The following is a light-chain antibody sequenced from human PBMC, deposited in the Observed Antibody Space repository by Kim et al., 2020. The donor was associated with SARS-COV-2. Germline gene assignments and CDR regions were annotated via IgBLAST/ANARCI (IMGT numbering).Light chain of an antibody. Sequence: QSASVSGSPGQSITISCTGTSSDVGGYNYVSWYQQHPGKAPKLMIYDVIKRPSGVSNRFSGSKSGNTASLTISGLQAEDEADYYCSSYTSSSTSVVFGGGTQLTVL. CDR3: SSYTSSSTSVV. V-gene: IGLV2-14*01. CDR2: DVI. J-gene: IGLJ2*01. CDR1: SSDVGGYNY.